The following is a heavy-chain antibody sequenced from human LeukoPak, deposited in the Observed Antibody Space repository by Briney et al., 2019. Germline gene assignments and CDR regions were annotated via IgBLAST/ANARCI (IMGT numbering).Heavy chain of an antibody. J-gene: IGHJ5*02. D-gene: IGHD3-22*01. V-gene: IGHV1-2*02. CDR2: INPNSGGT. CDR1: GYTFTGYY. Sequence: GSVKVSCKASGYTFTGYYMHWVRQAPGQGLEWMGWINPNSGGTNYAQKFQGRVTMTRDTSISTAYMELSRLRSDDTAVYYCARDSVGDTMIVVVTELDPWGQGTLVTVSS. CDR3: ARDSVGDTMIVVVTELDP.